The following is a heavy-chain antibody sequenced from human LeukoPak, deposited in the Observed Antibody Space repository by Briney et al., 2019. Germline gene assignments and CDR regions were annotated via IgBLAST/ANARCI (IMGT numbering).Heavy chain of an antibody. V-gene: IGHV4-34*01. CDR3: ARRGGYSYGYVVDY. CDR2: INHSGST. J-gene: IGHJ4*02. Sequence: SETLSLTCAVYGGSFSGYYWSWVRQPPGKGLEWIGEINHSGSTNYNPSLKSRVTISVDTSKNQFSLKLSSVTAADTAVYYCARRGGYSYGYVVDYWGQGTLATVSS. D-gene: IGHD5-18*01. CDR1: GGSFSGYY.